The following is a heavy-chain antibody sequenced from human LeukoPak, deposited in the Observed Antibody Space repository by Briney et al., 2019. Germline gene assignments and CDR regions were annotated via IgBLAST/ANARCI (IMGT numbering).Heavy chain of an antibody. Sequence: GGSLRLSCAASGFTFSSYAMSWVRQAPGKGLEWVSAISGSGGTTYYADSVKGRFTISRDNSKNTLYLQMNSLRAEDTAVYYCAKDLKYYDILTGYYAILSAFDIWGQGTMVTVSS. V-gene: IGHV3-23*01. CDR3: AKDLKYYDILTGYYAILSAFDI. D-gene: IGHD3-9*01. J-gene: IGHJ3*02. CDR2: ISGSGGTT. CDR1: GFTFSSYA.